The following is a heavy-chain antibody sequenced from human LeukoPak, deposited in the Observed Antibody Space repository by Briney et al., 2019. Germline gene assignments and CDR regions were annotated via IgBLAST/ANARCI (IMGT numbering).Heavy chain of an antibody. CDR3: ASTPLLGYYYMDV. CDR1: GYTFTSYY. V-gene: IGHV1-46*01. D-gene: IGHD7-27*01. J-gene: IGHJ6*03. Sequence: ASAKVSCKASGYTFTSYYMHWVRQAPGQGLEWMGIINPSGGSTSYAQKFQGRVTMTRDMSTSTVYMELSSLRSEDTAVYYCASTPLLGYYYMDVWGKGTTVTVSS. CDR2: INPSGGST.